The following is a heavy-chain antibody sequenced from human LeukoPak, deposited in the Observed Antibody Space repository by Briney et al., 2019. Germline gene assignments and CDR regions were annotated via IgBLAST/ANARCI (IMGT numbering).Heavy chain of an antibody. CDR1: GFTFSNAW. D-gene: IGHD3-22*01. CDR2: IRSNSDGGTI. V-gene: IGHV3-15*07. CDR3: ATYRRGYHDSSESYYFDY. Sequence: PGGSLRLSCATSGFTFSNAWMNWVRQAPGKGLEWVGRIRSNSDGGTIDYAAPVKGRFTLSRDDSKTTLYLQMNGLRAEDTAVYYCATYRRGYHDSSESYYFDYWGQGTLVTVSS. J-gene: IGHJ4*02.